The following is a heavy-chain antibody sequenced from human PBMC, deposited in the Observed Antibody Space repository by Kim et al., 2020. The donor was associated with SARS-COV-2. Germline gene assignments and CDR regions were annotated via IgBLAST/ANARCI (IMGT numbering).Heavy chain of an antibody. CDR2: INPSGGNT. J-gene: IGHJ5*02. V-gene: IGHV1-46*01. CDR1: GYIFTNYY. Sequence: ASVKVSCKASGYIFTNYYIHWVRQAPGQGLEWMGIINPSGGNTNYAPKLQGRVTLTRDTSTSTAYMELSSLRSEDTAIYYCAISGWYCGSIDCSPWGHNYFDPWGQGTLVTVSS. CDR3: AISGWYCGSIDCSPWGHNYFDP. D-gene: IGHD2-21*01.